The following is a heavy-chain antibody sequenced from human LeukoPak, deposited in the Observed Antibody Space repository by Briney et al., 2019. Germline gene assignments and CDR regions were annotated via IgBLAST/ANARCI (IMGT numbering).Heavy chain of an antibody. CDR1: GFTFSSYW. J-gene: IGHJ4*02. CDR3: ARDTKHYDGSRYCSGLDY. V-gene: IGHV3-7*03. CDR2: IKQDGGEE. Sequence: PGGSLRLSCAASGFTFSSYWMFWVRQAPGKGLEWVANIKQDGGEEYYVDSIKGRFTISRDNAKNSLYLQMNSLRAEDTAVYFCARDTKHYDGSRYCSGLDYWRQGTLVTVSS. D-gene: IGHD3-22*01.